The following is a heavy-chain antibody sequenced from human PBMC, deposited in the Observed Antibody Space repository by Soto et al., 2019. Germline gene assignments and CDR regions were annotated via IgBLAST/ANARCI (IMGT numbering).Heavy chain of an antibody. CDR3: VTERRNYEFDY. V-gene: IGHV3-33*01. J-gene: IGHJ4*02. Sequence: LRLSCAASGFTFSTFGMHWVRRSPGKGLEWVAVIWNGRNSEDYADSVKGRFTISRDNSKNTLYLQMNSLRAEDTAMYYCVTERRNYEFDYWGQGILVTVSS. CDR2: IWNGRNSE. CDR1: GFTFSTFG. D-gene: IGHD1-7*01.